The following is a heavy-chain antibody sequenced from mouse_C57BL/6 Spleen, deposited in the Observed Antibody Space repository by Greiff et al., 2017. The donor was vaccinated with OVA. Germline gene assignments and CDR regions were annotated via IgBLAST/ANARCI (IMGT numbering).Heavy chain of an antibody. CDR3: ARGYGNRDAMDY. V-gene: IGHV5-6*02. J-gene: IGHJ4*01. CDR1: GFTFSSYG. D-gene: IGHD2-10*02. CDR2: ISSGGSYT. Sequence: EVKLVESGGDLVKPGGSLKLSCAASGFTFSSYGMSWVRQTPDKRLEWVATISSGGSYTYYPDSVKGRFTISRDNAKNTLYLQMSSLKSEDTAMYYCARGYGNRDAMDYWGQGTSVTVSS.